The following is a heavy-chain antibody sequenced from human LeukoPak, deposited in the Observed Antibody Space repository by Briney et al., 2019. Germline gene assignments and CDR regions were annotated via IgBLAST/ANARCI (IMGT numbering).Heavy chain of an antibody. D-gene: IGHD3-22*01. V-gene: IGHV4-61*02. CDR3: ARSVYYYDSSGYYPLFDY. Sequence: KSSQTLSLTCTVSGGSISSGSYYWSWIRQLAGKGLEWIGRIYTSGSTNYNPSLKSRVTISVDTSKNQFSLKLSSVTAADTAVYYCARSVYYYDSSGYYPLFDYWGQGTLVTVSS. J-gene: IGHJ4*02. CDR2: IYTSGST. CDR1: GGSISSGSYY.